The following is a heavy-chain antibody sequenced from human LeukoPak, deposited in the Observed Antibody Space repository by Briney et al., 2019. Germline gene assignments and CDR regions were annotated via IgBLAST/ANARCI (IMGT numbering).Heavy chain of an antibody. J-gene: IGHJ6*02. CDR1: GFTFSRYW. Sequence: PGGSLRLSCAASGFTFSRYWMHWLRQAPGKGLVWVSRISTDGSSTSYADSVKGRLTISRDNGKNTLYLQMNSLRAEDTAVYYCASYLTSIPSGMDVWGQGTTVTVSS. CDR2: ISTDGSST. CDR3: ASYLTSIPSGMDV. D-gene: IGHD2/OR15-2a*01. V-gene: IGHV3-74*01.